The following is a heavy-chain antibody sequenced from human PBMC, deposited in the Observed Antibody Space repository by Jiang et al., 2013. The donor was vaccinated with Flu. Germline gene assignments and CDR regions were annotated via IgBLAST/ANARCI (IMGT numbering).Heavy chain of an antibody. CDR3: VKDQNDLPFDAFDI. CDR1: GFTFNNYA. V-gene: IGHV3-64D*08. CDR2: ISSNGGST. Sequence: LVESGGGLVQPGGSLRLSCSASGFTFNNYAMHWVRQAPGKGLECVSAISSNGGSTYYADSVKGRFTISRDNSKNTLFLQMSSLRAEDTALYYCVKDQNDLPFDAFDIWGQGTMVTVSS. J-gene: IGHJ3*02.